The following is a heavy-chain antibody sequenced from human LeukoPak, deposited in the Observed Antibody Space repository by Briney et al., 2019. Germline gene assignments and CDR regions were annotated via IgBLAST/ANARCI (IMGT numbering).Heavy chain of an antibody. CDR3: AKADLTYDFWSGYLGY. J-gene: IGHJ4*02. Sequence: TGGSLRLSCAASGFTFDDYAMHWVRQAPGKGLEWVSGISWNSGSIGDADSVEGRFTISRDNAKNSLYLQMNSLRAEDTALYYCAKADLTYDFWSGYLGYWGQGTLVTVSS. V-gene: IGHV3-9*01. CDR1: GFTFDDYA. CDR2: ISWNSGSI. D-gene: IGHD3-3*01.